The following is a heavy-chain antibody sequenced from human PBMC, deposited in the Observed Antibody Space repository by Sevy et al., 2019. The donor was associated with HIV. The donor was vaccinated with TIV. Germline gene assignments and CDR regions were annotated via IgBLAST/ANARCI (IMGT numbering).Heavy chain of an antibody. CDR2: ISHEGSNK. CDR1: GLGFTGYA. Sequence: GGSLRLSCAASGLGFTGYAVHWVRQAPGKALEWVAVISHEGSNKKYADSVKGRFTISREDSKKTLFLQMNSVRGDDTAVYYCARDGWITGTFFDYWGQGTLVTVSS. CDR3: ARDGWITGTFFDY. V-gene: IGHV3-30*04. D-gene: IGHD1-7*01. J-gene: IGHJ4*02.